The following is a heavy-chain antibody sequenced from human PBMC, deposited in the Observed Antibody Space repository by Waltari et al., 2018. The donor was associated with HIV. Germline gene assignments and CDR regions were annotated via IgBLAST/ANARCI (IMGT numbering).Heavy chain of an antibody. V-gene: IGHV3-15*01. CDR2: IKTKGDGGAT. Sequence: EVQLVEPGGDLVKPGGCLRAACPASGCSSTSVGVTRVRQAPGKGLEWVGRIKTKGDGGATDYAAAVKGRFTISRDDSKNTVYLQMNSLKIEDTAVYYCTSEEDYGSGSHFDYWGQGTLVTVSS. CDR3: TSEEDYGSGSHFDY. CDR1: GCSSTSVG. J-gene: IGHJ4*02. D-gene: IGHD3-10*01.